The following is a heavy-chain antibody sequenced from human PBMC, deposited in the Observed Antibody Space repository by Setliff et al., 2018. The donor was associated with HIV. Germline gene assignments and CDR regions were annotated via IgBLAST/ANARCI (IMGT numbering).Heavy chain of an antibody. CDR2: IYYSGST. CDR1: GGSIRTYY. V-gene: IGHV4-59*01. J-gene: IGHJ3*02. D-gene: IGHD2-2*01. CDR3: ARGSAPEDIVVVPPGRAFDI. Sequence: SETLSLTCTVSGGSIRTYYWSWIRQPPGKGLEWIGYIYYSGSTNYNPSLKSRVTISVETSKNQFSLKLSSVTAADTAVYYRARGSAPEDIVVVPPGRAFDIWGQGTLVTVSS.